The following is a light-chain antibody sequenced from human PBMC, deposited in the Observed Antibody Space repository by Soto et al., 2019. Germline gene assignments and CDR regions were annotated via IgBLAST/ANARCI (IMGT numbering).Light chain of an antibody. Sequence: DIQMTQWPSSLSASVGDRVTITCQASQNINNYLNWYKQKPGRAPKLLIYDASNLEAGVPSRFRGSGSGTDFTFTISRLQPEDIATYYCQQYENLPTFGQGTRLEIK. CDR2: DAS. J-gene: IGKJ5*01. V-gene: IGKV1-33*01. CDR1: QNINNY. CDR3: QQYENLPT.